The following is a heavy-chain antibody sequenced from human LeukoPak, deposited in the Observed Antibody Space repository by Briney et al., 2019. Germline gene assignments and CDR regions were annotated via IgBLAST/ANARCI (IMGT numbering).Heavy chain of an antibody. CDR3: PRNWEL. CDR2: INTDIGGT. V-gene: IGHV1-2*02. CDR1: GDIFSTYY. J-gene: IGHJ4*02. D-gene: IGHD3-10*01. Sequence: GASVTVSCKVSGDIFSTYYIQWVRQAPGGRLEWVGWINTDIGGTHSAPKFQGRVSMTTETSISTAYLELSRLTSDDTAMYYCPRNWELWGQGTLVTVSS.